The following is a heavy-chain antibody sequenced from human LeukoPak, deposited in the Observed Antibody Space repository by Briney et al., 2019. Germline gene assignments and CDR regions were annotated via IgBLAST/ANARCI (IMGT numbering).Heavy chain of an antibody. CDR2: IYTSGST. CDR1: GGSISSGSYY. D-gene: IGHD2-2*02. J-gene: IGHJ5*02. Sequence: SETLSLTCTVSGGSISSGSYYWSWIRQPAGKGLEWIGRIYTSGSTNYNPSLKSRVTISVDTSKNQFSLKLSSVTAADTAVYYCARESCSSTSCHISTNWFDPWGQGTLVTVSS. CDR3: ARESCSSTSCHISTNWFDP. V-gene: IGHV4-61*02.